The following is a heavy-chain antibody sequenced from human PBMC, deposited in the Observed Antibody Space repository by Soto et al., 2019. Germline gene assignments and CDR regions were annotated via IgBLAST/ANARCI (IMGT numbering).Heavy chain of an antibody. D-gene: IGHD1-1*01. J-gene: IGHJ4*02. V-gene: IGHV3-11*03. CDR3: EANWNFGLNF. Sequence: GGSLRLSCVASGFDFSDFHISWVRQAPGKGLEWISYISSSLVHTYYAESVKGRFTISRDNAKSSVFLEMSDLRSDDTEVYYGEANWNFGLNFWGQGTLVTAPQ. CDR1: GFDFSDFH. CDR2: ISSSLVHT.